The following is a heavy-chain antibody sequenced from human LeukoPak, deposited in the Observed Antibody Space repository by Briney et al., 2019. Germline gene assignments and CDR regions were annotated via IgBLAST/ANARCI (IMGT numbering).Heavy chain of an antibody. V-gene: IGHV3-30*18. CDR2: ISYDGSNK. J-gene: IGHJ4*02. Sequence: GGSLRLSCAASGFTFSSYGMHWVRQAPGKGLEWVAVISYDGSNKYYADSVKGRLTISRDNSKNTLYLQMNSLRAEDTAVYYCAKDGVAQWLAYYFDSWGQGTLVTVSS. D-gene: IGHD6-19*01. CDR3: AKDGVAQWLAYYFDS. CDR1: GFTFSSYG.